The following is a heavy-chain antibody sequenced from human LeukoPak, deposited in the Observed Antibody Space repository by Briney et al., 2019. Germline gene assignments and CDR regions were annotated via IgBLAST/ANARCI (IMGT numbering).Heavy chain of an antibody. CDR1: GYSISSGYY. CDR3: ARAYHSSWYLNWFDP. Sequence: SETLSLTCAVSGYSISSGYYWGWIRQPPRKGLEWIGSIYHNGNTYYNPSLKSRVTISVDTCKNEFSLKLSSVTAADTAVYYCARAYHSSWYLNWFDPWGQGTLVTVSS. CDR2: IYHNGNT. D-gene: IGHD6-13*01. V-gene: IGHV4-38-2*01. J-gene: IGHJ5*02.